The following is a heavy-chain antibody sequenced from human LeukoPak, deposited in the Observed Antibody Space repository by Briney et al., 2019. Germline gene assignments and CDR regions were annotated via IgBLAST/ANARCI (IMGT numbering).Heavy chain of an antibody. CDR2: IYSAGHT. CDR3: ARGVGERFSDY. CDR1: GFSVSSNY. V-gene: IGHV3-66*01. D-gene: IGHD3-10*01. J-gene: IGHJ4*02. Sequence: PGGSLRLSCAASGFSVSSNYMTWIRQAPGKGLEWVSVIYSAGHTYYADSVNGRFTISRDNSKNTLYFQMNSLTDEDTAVYYCARGVGERFSDYWGQGTLVTVSS.